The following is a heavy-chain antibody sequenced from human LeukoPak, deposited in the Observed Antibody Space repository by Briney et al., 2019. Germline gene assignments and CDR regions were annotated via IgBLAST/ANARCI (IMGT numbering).Heavy chain of an antibody. J-gene: IGHJ3*02. CDR3: ARDSRFAFDI. D-gene: IGHD3-16*01. CDR2: IKQDGREK. CDR1: GFNFNNYY. V-gene: IGHV3-7*05. Sequence: GGSLRLSCAASGFNFNNYYMSWVRQAPGKGLEWVANIKQDGREKNYVDSVRGRFTISRDNAKNSLYLQLNSLRVEDTAVYYCARDSRFAFDIWGQGTMVTVSS.